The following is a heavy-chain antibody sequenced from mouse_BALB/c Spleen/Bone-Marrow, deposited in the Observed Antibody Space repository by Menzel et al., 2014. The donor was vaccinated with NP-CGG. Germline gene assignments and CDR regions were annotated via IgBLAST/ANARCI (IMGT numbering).Heavy chain of an antibody. CDR2: IYPSDSYT. Sequence: VQLQQSGAELVRPGASVKLSCKASGYTFTSYWLNWVKQRPGQGLEWIGNIYPSDSYTNYNQKFKDKDTLTVDKSSSTAYMQLSNTTSEDSAVYYCTRRDRYDYYAMDYWGQGTSVTVSS. V-gene: IGHV1-69*02. CDR1: GYTFTSYW. J-gene: IGHJ4*01. D-gene: IGHD2-14*01. CDR3: TRRDRYDYYAMDY.